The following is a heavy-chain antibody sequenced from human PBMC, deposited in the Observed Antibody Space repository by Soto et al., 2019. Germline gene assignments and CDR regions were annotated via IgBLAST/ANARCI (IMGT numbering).Heavy chain of an antibody. V-gene: IGHV3-48*02. D-gene: IGHD6-19*01. CDR3: ARSVEGHFDY. CDR2: ITSDTKTI. CDR1: GFTFSVYS. Sequence: EVQLVESGGDLVQRGGSLRLSCVASGFTFSVYSMNWVRQAPGKGLEWFSYITSDTKTIKYADSVKGRFTISRDNAKNSVYLQMNSLRYEDTAVYYCARSVEGHFDYWGQGTVVTVCS. J-gene: IGHJ4*02.